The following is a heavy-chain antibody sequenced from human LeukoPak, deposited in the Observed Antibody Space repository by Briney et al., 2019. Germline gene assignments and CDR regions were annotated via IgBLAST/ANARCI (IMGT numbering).Heavy chain of an antibody. CDR3: TTPDRTIAGAFDI. CDR1: GFTFSSYW. V-gene: IGHV3-15*01. D-gene: IGHD3-3*01. Sequence: GGSLRLSCAASGFTFSSYWMHWVRQAPGKGLEWVGRIKSKTDGGTTDYAAPVKGRFTISRDDSKNTLYLQMNSLKTEDTAVYYCTTPDRTIAGAFDIWGQGTMVTVSS. J-gene: IGHJ3*02. CDR2: IKSKTDGGTT.